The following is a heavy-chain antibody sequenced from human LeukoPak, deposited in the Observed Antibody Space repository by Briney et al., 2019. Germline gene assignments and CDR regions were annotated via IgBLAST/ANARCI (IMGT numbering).Heavy chain of an antibody. Sequence: SETLSLTCAVSSGSMSSYYWSWIRQPPGKGLEWIGYIYYTGVTNYSPSLKRRPTISLDTAMKQFSLNLRSVTAADTDMYYCARRGSGYPLDYWGQGTLVTVSS. CDR3: ARRGSGYPLDY. CDR2: IYYTGVT. V-gene: IGHV4-59*01. J-gene: IGHJ4*02. D-gene: IGHD3-22*01. CDR1: SGSMSSYY.